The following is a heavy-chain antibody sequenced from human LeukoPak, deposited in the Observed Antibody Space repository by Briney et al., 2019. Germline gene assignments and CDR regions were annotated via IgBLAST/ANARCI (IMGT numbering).Heavy chain of an antibody. Sequence: PGGSLRLSCAASGFTFSSYTMNWVRQAPGKGLEWVSSLSSSTTSIYYVDSVKGRFTISRDNAKNSLFLQMNSLRVEDTAVYYCARERFHGSGAPKYDFWGPGTLVTVSS. CDR1: GFTFSSYT. J-gene: IGHJ4*02. V-gene: IGHV3-21*01. CDR2: LSSSTTSI. D-gene: IGHD3-10*01. CDR3: ARERFHGSGAPKYDF.